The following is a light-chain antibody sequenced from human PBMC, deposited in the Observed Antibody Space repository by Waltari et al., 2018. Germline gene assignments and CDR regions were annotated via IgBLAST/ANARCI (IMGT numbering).Light chain of an antibody. CDR2: RAS. J-gene: IGKJ1*01. CDR3: QQYDSYPWT. CDR1: QSISYW. Sequence: DIQMTQSPSTLSASVGDRVTITCRASQSISYWLAWYQQKPGKAPNLLIYRASNLQSGVPSRFSGSGSGTEFTVTISSLQPDDFATYYCQQYDSYPWTFGQGTKVEIK. V-gene: IGKV1-5*03.